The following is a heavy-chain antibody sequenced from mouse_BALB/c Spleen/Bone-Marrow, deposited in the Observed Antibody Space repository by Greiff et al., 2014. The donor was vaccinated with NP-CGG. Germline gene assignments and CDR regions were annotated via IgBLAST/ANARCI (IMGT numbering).Heavy chain of an antibody. CDR2: IWGGGIT. CDR1: GFSLTDYG. CDR3: AKLGGYFDY. V-gene: IGHV2-6-5*01. Sequence: QVHVKQSGPGLVAPSQSLSITCTVSGFSLTDYGVSWIRQPPGKGLEWLGVIWGGGITYYNSALKSSLTISKDNSKSQVFLKMSSLQTDDTAMYYCAKLGGYFDYWGQGTTLTVSS. J-gene: IGHJ2*01. D-gene: IGHD4-1*01.